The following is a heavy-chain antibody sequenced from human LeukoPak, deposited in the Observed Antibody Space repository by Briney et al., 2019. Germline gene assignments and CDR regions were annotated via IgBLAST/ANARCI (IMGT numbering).Heavy chain of an antibody. CDR2: ISGSGVTT. Sequence: GGSLRLSCPASGFTFTSYAMSWVRQTPGKGLDWVSSISGSGVTTYYADSVKGRFTISRDNSKNTLYLQMNSLRAGDSAIYFCAKDQLTTVTTSFDYWGQGTLVTVSS. J-gene: IGHJ4*02. V-gene: IGHV3-23*01. CDR3: AKDQLTTVTTSFDY. D-gene: IGHD4-11*01. CDR1: GFTFTSYA.